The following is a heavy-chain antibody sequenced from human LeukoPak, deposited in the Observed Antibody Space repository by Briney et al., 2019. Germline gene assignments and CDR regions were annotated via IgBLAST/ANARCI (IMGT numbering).Heavy chain of an antibody. CDR3: AKAFGGDYYDSSGYHPFDY. V-gene: IGHV3-23*01. J-gene: IGHJ4*02. D-gene: IGHD3-22*01. Sequence: GGSLRLSCAASAITFRSYAMSWVRQAPGKGLEWVSAISGSGGSTYYADSVKGRFTISRDNSKNTLYLQMNSLRAEDTAVYYCAKAFGGDYYDSSGYHPFDYWGQGTLVTVSS. CDR2: ISGSGGST. CDR1: AITFRSYA.